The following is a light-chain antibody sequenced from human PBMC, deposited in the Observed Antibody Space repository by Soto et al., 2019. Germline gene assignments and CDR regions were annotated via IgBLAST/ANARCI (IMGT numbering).Light chain of an antibody. V-gene: IGKV1-12*01. CDR1: QGIKNW. Sequence: DLQMTQSPSDVSESVGARVTITCRASQGIKNWLAWYQQKPGKAPNLLIYTVSSLQSGVPSRFSGSGSGIDFNLTINSLQPEDFATYYCQKAASFPITFGKGKRLEIK. J-gene: IGKJ5*01. CDR3: QKAASFPIT. CDR2: TVS.